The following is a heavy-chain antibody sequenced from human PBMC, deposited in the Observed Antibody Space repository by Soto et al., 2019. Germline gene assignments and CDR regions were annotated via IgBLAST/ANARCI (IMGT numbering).Heavy chain of an antibody. CDR2: INHSGST. D-gene: IGHD3-3*01. J-gene: IGHJ6*02. V-gene: IGHV4-34*01. Sequence: KPSETLSLTCAVYGGSFSGYYWSWIRQPPGKGLEWIGEINHSGSTNYNPSLKSRVTISVDTSKNQFSLKLSSVTAADTAVYYCARGVPVLRFLEWFNDGMDVWGQGTTVTVSS. CDR1: GGSFSGYY. CDR3: ARGVPVLRFLEWFNDGMDV.